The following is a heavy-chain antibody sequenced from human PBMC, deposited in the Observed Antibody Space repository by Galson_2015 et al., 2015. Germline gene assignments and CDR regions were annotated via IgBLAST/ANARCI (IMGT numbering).Heavy chain of an antibody. Sequence: SLRLSCAASGFTFSSYGMHWVRQAPGKGLEWVAVIWYDGSNKYYADSVKGRFTISRDNSKNTLYLQMNSLRAEDTAVYYCARDLEQQLVYYFDYWGQGTLVTVSS. D-gene: IGHD6-13*01. J-gene: IGHJ4*02. CDR3: ARDLEQQLVYYFDY. V-gene: IGHV3-33*01. CDR1: GFTFSSYG. CDR2: IWYDGSNK.